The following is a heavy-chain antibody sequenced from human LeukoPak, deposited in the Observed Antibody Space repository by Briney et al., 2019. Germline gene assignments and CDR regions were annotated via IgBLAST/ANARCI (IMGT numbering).Heavy chain of an antibody. D-gene: IGHD3-22*01. V-gene: IGHV1-8*01. Sequence: ASVKVSCKASGYTFTTYDINWVRQATGQGREWMGWMNPHSGNTGYAQNFQGRVTMTRNTSIGTAYMELSSLRSEDTAVYYCARGFRSDSSGRKFDCWGQGTLVTVSS. J-gene: IGHJ4*02. CDR3: ARGFRSDSSGRKFDC. CDR2: MNPHSGNT. CDR1: GYTFTTYD.